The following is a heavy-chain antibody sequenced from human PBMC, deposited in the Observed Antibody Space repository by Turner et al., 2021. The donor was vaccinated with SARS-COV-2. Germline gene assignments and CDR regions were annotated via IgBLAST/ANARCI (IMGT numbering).Heavy chain of an antibody. V-gene: IGHV3-30*18. CDR3: AKGLRTFGYFDS. Sequence: HVQLVESGGGVVQPGRSLRLSCAVSGFSLRNYGMHWVRQAPGKGLEWVAFVSYDGTNKDYADSVKGRFTISRDNSNNTLYLQMNSLRGEDTALYYCAKGLRTFGYFDSWGQGTLVTVSS. CDR1: GFSLRNYG. D-gene: IGHD3-16*01. CDR2: VSYDGTNK. J-gene: IGHJ4*02.